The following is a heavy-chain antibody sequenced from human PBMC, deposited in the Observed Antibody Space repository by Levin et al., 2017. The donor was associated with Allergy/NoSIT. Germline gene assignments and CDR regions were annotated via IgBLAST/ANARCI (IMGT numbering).Heavy chain of an antibody. D-gene: IGHD2-8*01. V-gene: IGHV3-13*01. J-gene: IGHJ6*02. CDR1: GFTFSSYD. CDR2: IGTAGDT. Sequence: GESLKISCAASGFTFSSYDMHWVRQATGKGLEWVSAIGTAGDTYYPGSVKGRFTISRENAKNSLYLQMNSLRAGDTAVYYCARGASLGYCTNGVCYYPPRYYYGMDVWGQGTTVTVSS. CDR3: ARGASLGYCTNGVCYYPPRYYYGMDV.